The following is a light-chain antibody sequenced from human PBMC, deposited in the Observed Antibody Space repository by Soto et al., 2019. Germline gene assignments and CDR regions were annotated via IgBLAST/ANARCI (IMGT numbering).Light chain of an antibody. CDR3: CSYAGSTTSQFV. Sequence: QSALTQPASVSGSPGQSITISCTGTSSDVGSYNLVSWYQQHPGKAPTVMIYEVTKRPSGVSNRFSGSKSGNTASLTISGLQAEDEADYYCCSYAGSTTSQFVFGGGTKLTVL. V-gene: IGLV2-23*02. CDR2: EVT. CDR1: SSDVGSYNL. J-gene: IGLJ3*02.